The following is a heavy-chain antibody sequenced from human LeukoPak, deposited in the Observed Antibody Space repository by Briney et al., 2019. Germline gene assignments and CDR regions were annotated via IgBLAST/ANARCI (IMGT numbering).Heavy chain of an antibody. D-gene: IGHD3-3*01. V-gene: IGHV1-69*05. CDR1: GGTFSSYA. CDR2: IIPIFGTA. J-gene: IGHJ4*02. Sequence: SVKVSCKASGGTFSSYAISWVRQAPGQGLEWMGRIIPIFGTANYAQKFQGRVTITTDESTSTAYMELSSLRSEDTAVYYCARARGLRFLEWLLYDYWGQGTLVTVSS. CDR3: ARARGLRFLEWLLYDY.